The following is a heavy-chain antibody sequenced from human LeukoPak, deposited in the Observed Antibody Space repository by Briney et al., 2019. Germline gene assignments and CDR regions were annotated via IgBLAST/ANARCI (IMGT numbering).Heavy chain of an antibody. CDR2: IWYDGSYK. V-gene: IGHV3-33*06. D-gene: IGHD6-13*01. J-gene: IGHJ4*02. CDR3: AKVVQYTASTGTGLDY. Sequence: GGSLRLSCAASGFTFSHYGMHWVRQAPGKGLDWVAVIWYDGSYKYYADSVKGRFTISRDNSKNTLYLQMNSLRAEDTAIYFCAKVVQYTASTGTGLDYWGQGTLVTASS. CDR1: GFTFSHYG.